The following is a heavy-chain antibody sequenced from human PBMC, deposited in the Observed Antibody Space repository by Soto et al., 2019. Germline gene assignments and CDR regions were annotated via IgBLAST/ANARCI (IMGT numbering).Heavy chain of an antibody. CDR1: GGSISTSSYY. J-gene: IGHJ6*02. CDR2: MYYSGST. D-gene: IGHD2-8*02. V-gene: IGHV4-39*01. CDR3: GRHYWVFRYQNGMDI. Sequence: TSETLSLTCTVSGGSISTSSYYWGWFRQPPGKGLEWIGSMYYSGSTYYNPSLNSRVTISVDASKNQFSLKLSSVTAADTAVYHCGRHYWVFRYQNGMDIWGQGTTVTVSS.